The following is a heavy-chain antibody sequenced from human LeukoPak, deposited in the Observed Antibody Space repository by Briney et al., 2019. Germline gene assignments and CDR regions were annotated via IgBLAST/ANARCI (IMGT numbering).Heavy chain of an antibody. V-gene: IGHV3-30*02. J-gene: IGHJ4*02. CDR3: AKRASGSYGYYFDY. CDR1: GLTVSNSG. Sequence: GGSLRLSCAASGLTVSNSGIHWVRQAPGKGLEWVAFMRDDGGKKDYADSVRGRFTISRDNSMNMVYLQMISLRPEDTAVYYCAKRASGSYGYYFDYWGQGTLVTVSS. CDR2: MRDDGGKK. D-gene: IGHD3-22*01.